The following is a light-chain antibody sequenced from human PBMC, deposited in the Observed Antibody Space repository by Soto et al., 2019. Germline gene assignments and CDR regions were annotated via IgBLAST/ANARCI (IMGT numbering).Light chain of an antibody. V-gene: IGKV3-20*01. Sequence: EIVLTQSPGTLSLSPGERATLSCRASQSVSSTYLAWYQQKPGQAPRLLIYDASSRATGIPDRFSGSGSGTDFTLNISRLEPEDFAVYYCQQYGSSPPLTFGQGTKVEIK. CDR1: QSVSSTY. CDR3: QQYGSSPPLT. J-gene: IGKJ1*01. CDR2: DAS.